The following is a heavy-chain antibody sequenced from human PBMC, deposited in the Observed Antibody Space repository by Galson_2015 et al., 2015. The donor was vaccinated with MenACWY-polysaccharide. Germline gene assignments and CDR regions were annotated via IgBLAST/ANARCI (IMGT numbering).Heavy chain of an antibody. CDR3: ASPPGNWYLIDY. CDR2: VKQDGSEK. Sequence: SLRLSCAASGFTFSTYWMSWVRQAPGKGLEWVANVKQDGSEKYYVDSVKGRFTISRGNAKNSLYLQLDSLRAEDTAVYYCASPPGNWYLIDYWGQGTLVTVSS. D-gene: IGHD6-13*01. J-gene: IGHJ4*02. V-gene: IGHV3-7*01. CDR1: GFTFSTYW.